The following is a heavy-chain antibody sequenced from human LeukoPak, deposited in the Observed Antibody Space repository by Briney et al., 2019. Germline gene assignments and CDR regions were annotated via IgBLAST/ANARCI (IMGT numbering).Heavy chain of an antibody. Sequence: GGSLRLSCAASGFTFSSYWMSWVRQDPGKGLEWVANIKQDGSEKYYVGSVKGRFTISRDNAKNSLYLQMNSLRAEDTAVYYCARVGDSYSSGWYVGDWGQGTLVTVSS. CDR2: IKQDGSEK. J-gene: IGHJ4*02. V-gene: IGHV3-7*04. CDR1: GFTFSSYW. CDR3: ARVGDSYSSGWYVGD. D-gene: IGHD6-19*01.